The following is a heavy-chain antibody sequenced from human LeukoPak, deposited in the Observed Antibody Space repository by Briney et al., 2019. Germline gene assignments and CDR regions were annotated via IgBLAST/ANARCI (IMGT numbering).Heavy chain of an antibody. CDR3: ARDSGYRAYWYFDL. D-gene: IGHD3-10*01. CDR1: GGSISSGGYY. J-gene: IGHJ2*01. CDR2: IYGSEST. V-gene: IGHV4-31*03. Sequence: SETLSLTCTVSGGSISSGGYYWSWIRQHPGKGLEWIGYIYGSESTYYNPSLKSRVTISVDTSKNQFSLRLSSVTAADTAVYYCARDSGYRAYWYFDLWGRGTLVTVSS.